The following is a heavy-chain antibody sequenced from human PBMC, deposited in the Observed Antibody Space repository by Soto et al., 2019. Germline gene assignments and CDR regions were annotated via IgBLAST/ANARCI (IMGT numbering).Heavy chain of an antibody. Sequence: QVRLVESGGGEVLPGTSVRLSCAASGFTFGCCAMHWVRQAPGKGLEWVAIISHDGSLKYYADSVRGRFTISRDNSKNILDLQMSSLTFEDTAVYFCAKDEGVGGTLGLPKGNEYWGQGTLVTVSS. D-gene: IGHD1-26*01. J-gene: IGHJ4*02. CDR1: GFTFGCCA. CDR3: AKDEGVGGTLGLPKGNEY. CDR2: ISHDGSLK. V-gene: IGHV3-30*18.